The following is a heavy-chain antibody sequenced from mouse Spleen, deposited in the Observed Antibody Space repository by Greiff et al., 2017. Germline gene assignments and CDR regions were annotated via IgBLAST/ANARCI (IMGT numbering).Heavy chain of an antibody. D-gene: IGHD4-1*01. J-gene: IGHJ1*01. Sequence: QVQLKQSGAELVKPGASVKLSCKASGYTFTEYTIHWVKQRSGQGLEWIGWFYPGSGSIKYNEKFKDKATLTADKSSSTVYMELSRLTSEDSAVYFCARHEDRVNWDDWYFDVWGAGTTVTVSS. CDR1: GYTFTEYT. CDR2: FYPGSGSI. CDR3: ARHEDRVNWDDWYFDV. V-gene: IGHV1-62-2*01.